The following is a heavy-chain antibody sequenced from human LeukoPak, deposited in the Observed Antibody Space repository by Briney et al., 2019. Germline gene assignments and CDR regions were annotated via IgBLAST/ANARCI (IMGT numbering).Heavy chain of an antibody. CDR2: ISAYNGNT. D-gene: IGHD4-23*01. Sequence: GASGKVSCKAAASTFTDNGFNWVRQPPGQGPEGMGWISAYNGNTNCAQKFQDRVTMTTDTSTHTAYMELRSLRSDDTAVYYCARGGRGYSLFDYWGQGTLVTVSS. J-gene: IGHJ4*02. CDR3: ARGGRGYSLFDY. V-gene: IGHV1-18*04. CDR1: ASTFTDNG.